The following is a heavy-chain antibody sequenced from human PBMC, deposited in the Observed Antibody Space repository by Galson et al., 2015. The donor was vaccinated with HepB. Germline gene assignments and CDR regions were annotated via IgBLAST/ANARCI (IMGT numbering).Heavy chain of an antibody. CDR2: IIPIFGTA. J-gene: IGHJ3*02. D-gene: IGHD3-22*01. V-gene: IGHV1-69*01. CDR3: ARDGYYDSSGRDAFDI. CDR1: GGTFSSYA. Sequence: QSGAEVKEPGESLKISCKASGGTFSSYAISWVRQAPGQGLEWMGGIIPIFGTANYAQKFQGRVTITADESTSTAYMELSSLRSEDTAVYYCARDGYYDSSGRDAFDIWGQGTMVTVSS.